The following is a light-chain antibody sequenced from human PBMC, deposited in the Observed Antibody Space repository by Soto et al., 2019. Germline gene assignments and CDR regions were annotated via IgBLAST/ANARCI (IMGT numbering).Light chain of an antibody. CDR3: LQDHNYPLT. V-gene: IGKV1-6*02. J-gene: IGKJ4*01. CDR2: AAA. Sequence: AIQMAQSPSSLSASVGDRVTITCRASQGIGNDVGWFQQKPGKVPKLLIYAAATLQSGVPSRFSGSRSGTDFTLTISSLQPEDFATYYCLQDHNYPLTFGGGTKVEIK. CDR1: QGIGND.